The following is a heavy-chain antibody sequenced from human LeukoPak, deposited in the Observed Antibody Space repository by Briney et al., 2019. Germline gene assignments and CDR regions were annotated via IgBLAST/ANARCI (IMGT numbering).Heavy chain of an antibody. CDR2: IRVSGGST. J-gene: IGHJ6*02. CDR3: ARLGAAADLDSFYGMDV. CDR1: GFTFSSYA. Sequence: GGSLRLSSAASGFTFSSYAMSWVRQAPGRGLEWVSVIRVSGGSTFFADSVKGRFTISRDNSKNTLFLQMNSLRAEDTAVYYCARLGAAADLDSFYGMDVWGHGTTVTVSS. V-gene: IGHV3-23*01. D-gene: IGHD6-13*01.